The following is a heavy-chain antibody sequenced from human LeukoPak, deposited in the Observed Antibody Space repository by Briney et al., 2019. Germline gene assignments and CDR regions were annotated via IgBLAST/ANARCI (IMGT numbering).Heavy chain of an antibody. V-gene: IGHV4-39*01. Sequence: SETLSLTCTVSGGSISSSSYYWGWIRQPPGKGLEWIGSIYYSGSTYYNPSLKSRVTISVDTSKNQFSLKLSSVTAADTAVYYCARSRSGSYSYFEDWGQGTLVTVSS. CDR3: ARSRSGSYSYFED. J-gene: IGHJ4*02. CDR2: IYYSGST. D-gene: IGHD1-26*01. CDR1: GGSISSSSYY.